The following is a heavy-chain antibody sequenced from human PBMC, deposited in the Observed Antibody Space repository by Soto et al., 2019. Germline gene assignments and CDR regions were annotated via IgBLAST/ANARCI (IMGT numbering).Heavy chain of an antibody. J-gene: IGHJ6*02. Sequence: ESLKISCKGSGYSFTSYWIGWVRQMPGKGLEWMGIIYPGDSDTRYSPSFQGQVTISADKSISTAYLQWSSLKASDTAMYYCARHGPYCSSTSCSPYYYGMDVWGQGTTVTVSS. CDR1: GYSFTSYW. CDR3: ARHGPYCSSTSCSPYYYGMDV. D-gene: IGHD2-2*01. V-gene: IGHV5-51*01. CDR2: IYPGDSDT.